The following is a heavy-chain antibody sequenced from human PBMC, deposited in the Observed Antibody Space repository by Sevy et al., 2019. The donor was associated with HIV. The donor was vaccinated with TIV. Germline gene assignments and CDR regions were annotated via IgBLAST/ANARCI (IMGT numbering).Heavy chain of an antibody. Sequence: GGSLRLSCADSGLTLSSYAMNWVRQAPGKGLEWVSAISGRGGSTYYADSVEGRFTISRDNSKNTLYLQMNSLRAEDTAVYYCAKAHPRHCSSGSCPRAYYYYGMDVWGQGTTVTVSS. CDR2: ISGRGGST. D-gene: IGHD2-15*01. CDR3: AKAHPRHCSSGSCPRAYYYYGMDV. V-gene: IGHV3-23*01. J-gene: IGHJ6*02. CDR1: GLTLSSYA.